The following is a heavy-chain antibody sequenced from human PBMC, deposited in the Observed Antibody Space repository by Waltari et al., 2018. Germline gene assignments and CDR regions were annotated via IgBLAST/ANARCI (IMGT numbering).Heavy chain of an antibody. CDR1: GFPFSKHW. CDR2: IKTDGREQ. CDR3: AKDRRPFLPGDY. V-gene: IGHV3-7*01. D-gene: IGHD3-10*01. J-gene: IGHJ4*02. Sequence: EVQLVESGGGLVQPGGSLRLSCAASGFPFSKHWMNWVRQAPGKGLEWVATIKTDGREQYYVDSVKGRFTISRDNAKNSLYLQMNSLRAEETAVYYCAKDRRPFLPGDYWGQGTLVTVSS.